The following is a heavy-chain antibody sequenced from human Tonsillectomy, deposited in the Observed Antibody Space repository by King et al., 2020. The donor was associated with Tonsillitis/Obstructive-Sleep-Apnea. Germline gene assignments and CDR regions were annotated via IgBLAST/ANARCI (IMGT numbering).Heavy chain of an antibody. Sequence: VQLVESGGGVVQPGRSLRLSCAASGFTFSNYTIHWVRQAPGKGLEWVAVISSDGNKKYYADSVKGRFTISRDNSKNTLYLQMNSLRAEDTAVYYCANHGNIIELSATIQSHCMDVWGKGTTVTVSS. CDR2: ISSDGNKK. CDR3: ANHGNIIELSATIQSHCMDV. D-gene: IGHD2-2*02. V-gene: IGHV3-30*04. CDR1: GFTFSNYT. J-gene: IGHJ6*03.